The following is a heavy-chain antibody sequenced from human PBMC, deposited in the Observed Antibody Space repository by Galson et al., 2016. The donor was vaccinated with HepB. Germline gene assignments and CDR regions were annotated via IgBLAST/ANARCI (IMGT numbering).Heavy chain of an antibody. CDR2: IGGSGSSI. CDR3: AKVAVRGFSSSWFDY. V-gene: IGHV3-23*01. D-gene: IGHD6-13*01. J-gene: IGHJ5*01. Sequence: SLRLSCAASGFTFRNYAMSWVRRAPGKGLEWLSSIGGSGSSIDQADSVKGQFTISRDNSKNTLYLQMNTLRPEDTAVYYCAKVAVRGFSSSWFDYWGQGTLVTVSS. CDR1: GFTFRNYA.